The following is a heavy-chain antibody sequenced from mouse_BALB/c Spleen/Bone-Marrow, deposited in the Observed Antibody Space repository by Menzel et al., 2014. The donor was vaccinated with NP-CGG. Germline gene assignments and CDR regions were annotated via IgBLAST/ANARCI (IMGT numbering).Heavy chain of an antibody. CDR1: GYTFTSYW. D-gene: IGHD3-2*01. Sequence: VKLVESGAELVKPGASVKLSCKTSGYTFTSYWIQWVKQRPGQGLGWIGEIFPGTGTTYHNEKFKGKATLTIDTSSSTAYMQLSSLTSEDSAVYFCASRDSSGYVPDYWGQGTTLTVSS. V-gene: IGHV1S132*01. J-gene: IGHJ2*01. CDR2: IFPGTGTT. CDR3: ASRDSSGYVPDY.